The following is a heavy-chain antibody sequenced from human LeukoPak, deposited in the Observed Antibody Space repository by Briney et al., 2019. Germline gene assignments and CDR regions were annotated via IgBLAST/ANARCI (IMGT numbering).Heavy chain of an antibody. D-gene: IGHD6-13*01. CDR2: IYYSGST. CDR3: ARERGIAAAGL. J-gene: IGHJ4*02. Sequence: PSETLSLTCTVSGGSISSYYWSWIRQPPGKGLEWIEYIYYSGSTNYNPSLKSRVTISVDTSKNQFSLKLSSVTAADTAVYYCARERGIAAAGLWGQGTLVTVSS. V-gene: IGHV4-59*12. CDR1: GGSISSYY.